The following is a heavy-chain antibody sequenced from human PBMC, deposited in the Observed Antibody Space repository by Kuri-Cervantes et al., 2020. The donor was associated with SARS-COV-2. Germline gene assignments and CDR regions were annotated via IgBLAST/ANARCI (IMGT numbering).Heavy chain of an antibody. Sequence: GSLRLSCTVSGGSISSYYWSWIRQPPGKGLEWIGYIYYSGSTYYNPSLKSRVTISVDTSKNQFSLKLSSVPAADTAVYYCSRGVTTYYSGSGSYYNGPYPNWGQGTLVTVSS. CDR3: SRGVTTYYSGSGSYYNGPYPN. CDR1: GGSISSYY. CDR2: IYYSGST. V-gene: IGHV4-59*04. J-gene: IGHJ4*02. D-gene: IGHD3-10*01.